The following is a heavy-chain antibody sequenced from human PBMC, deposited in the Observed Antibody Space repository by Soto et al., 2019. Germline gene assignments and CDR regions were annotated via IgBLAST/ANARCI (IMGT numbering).Heavy chain of an antibody. CDR1: GYTFTSYA. Sequence: GASVKVSCKASGYTFTSYAMHWVRQAPGQGLEWMGWINAGNGNTKYSQKFQGRVTITRDTSASTAYMELSSLRSEDTAVYYCARDPNANYDFWSAPGTRYYYYGMDVWGQGTTVTVSS. D-gene: IGHD3-3*01. J-gene: IGHJ6*02. V-gene: IGHV1-3*01. CDR2: INAGNGNT. CDR3: ARDPNANYDFWSAPGTRYYYYGMDV.